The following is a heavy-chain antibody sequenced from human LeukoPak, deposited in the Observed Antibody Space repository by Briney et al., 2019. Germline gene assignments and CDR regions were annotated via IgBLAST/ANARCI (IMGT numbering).Heavy chain of an antibody. CDR2: IYYSGST. J-gene: IGHJ4*02. D-gene: IGHD1-26*01. Sequence: SETLSLTCTVSGGSISSYYWSWIRQPPGKGLEWIGYIYYSGSTNYNPSLKSRVTISVDTSKNQFSLKLSSVTAADTAVYYCARGSTTGSYHPVLDYWCQGTLVTVSS. V-gene: IGHV4-59*01. CDR3: ARGSTTGSYHPVLDY. CDR1: GGSISSYY.